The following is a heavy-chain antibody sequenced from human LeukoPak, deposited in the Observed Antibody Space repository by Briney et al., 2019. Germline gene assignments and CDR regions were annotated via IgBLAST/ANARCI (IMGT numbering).Heavy chain of an antibody. V-gene: IGHV3-48*03. J-gene: IGHJ3*01. CDR1: GFAFDDFE. CDR2: IGGLDETI. D-gene: IGHD2-15*01. CDR3: ARDGFAYSDAFDF. Sequence: GGSLRLSCATSGFAFDDFEMNWVRQAPGKGLEWTAYIGGLDETIHYADSVKGRFTISKDNAQESLFLQMNSLRVEDTAVYFCARDGFAYSDAFDFWGQGAMVTVSS.